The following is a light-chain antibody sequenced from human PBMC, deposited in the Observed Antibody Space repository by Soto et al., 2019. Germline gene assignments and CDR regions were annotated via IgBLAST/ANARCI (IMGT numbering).Light chain of an antibody. Sequence: DVQMTQSPSSLSASVGDRVSITCRASQSITKYLNWYQQKPGTAPKLFIYGASSLQSGVPLRFSGSGVGTDFTLNISSLHPEDVATYYCQQSHSLPRTFGGGTKLEIK. CDR1: QSITKY. J-gene: IGKJ4*01. CDR3: QQSHSLPRT. CDR2: GAS. V-gene: IGKV1-39*01.